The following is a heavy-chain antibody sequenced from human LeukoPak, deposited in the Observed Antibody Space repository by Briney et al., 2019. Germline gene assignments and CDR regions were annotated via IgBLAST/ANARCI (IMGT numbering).Heavy chain of an antibody. CDR1: GGTFSSYA. D-gene: IGHD6-13*01. CDR2: IIPIFGTA. V-gene: IGHV1-69*13. Sequence: SVKVSCTASGGTFSSYAISWVRQAPGQGLEWMGGIIPIFGTANYAQKFQGRVTITADESTSTAYMELSSLRSEDTAVYYCARDSSSFYYYYGMDVRGQGTTVTVSS. CDR3: ARDSSSFYYYYGMDV. J-gene: IGHJ6*02.